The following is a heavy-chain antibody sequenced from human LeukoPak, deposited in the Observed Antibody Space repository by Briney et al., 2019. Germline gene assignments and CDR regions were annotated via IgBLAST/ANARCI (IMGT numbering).Heavy chain of an antibody. Sequence: ASVKVSCKASGYTFTGYYMHWVRQAPGQGLEWMGWINPNSGGTNYAQKFQGRVTMTRDTSISTAYMELSRLRSDDTAVYYCASRTPMVRGVIIKGPYYGMDVWGQGTTATVSS. CDR1: GYTFTGYY. D-gene: IGHD3-10*01. J-gene: IGHJ6*02. CDR2: INPNSGGT. V-gene: IGHV1-2*02. CDR3: ASRTPMVRGVIIKGPYYGMDV.